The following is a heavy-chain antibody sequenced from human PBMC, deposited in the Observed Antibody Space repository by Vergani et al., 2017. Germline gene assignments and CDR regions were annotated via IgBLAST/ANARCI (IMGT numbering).Heavy chain of an antibody. CDR1: GFTFSSYS. CDR2: ISSSSSYI. D-gene: IGHD6-19*01. V-gene: IGHV3-21*01. Sequence: EAQLVESGGGLVKPGGSLRLSCAASGFTFSSYSMNWVRQAPGKGLEWVSSISSSSSYIYYADSVKGRFTISRDNAKNSLYLQMNSLRAEDTAVYYCAKDGSAVAGTRLFDYWGQGTLVTVSS. J-gene: IGHJ4*02. CDR3: AKDGSAVAGTRLFDY.